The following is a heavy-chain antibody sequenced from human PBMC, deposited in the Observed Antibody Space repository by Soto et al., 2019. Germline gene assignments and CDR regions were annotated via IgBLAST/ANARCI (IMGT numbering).Heavy chain of an antibody. J-gene: IGHJ4*02. CDR1: RFSFSTSS. V-gene: IGHV3-23*01. D-gene: IGHD5-18*01. CDR3: AKGGYTFAYE. Sequence: EVQLLESGGDLVQPGGSLRLSCAVSRFSFSTSSMAWVRQPPGKGLEWVSAISPSASDTLYADSVKGRFTIFRDNSKNTLFLQMTSLRPDDKAVYYCAKGGYTFAYEWGQGTLVTVSS. CDR2: ISPSASDT.